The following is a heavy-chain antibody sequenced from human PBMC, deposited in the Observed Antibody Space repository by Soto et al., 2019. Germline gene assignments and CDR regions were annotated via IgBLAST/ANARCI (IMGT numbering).Heavy chain of an antibody. D-gene: IGHD3-10*01. CDR3: ARVRLELYSEYYYYGMDV. CDR2: INHSGST. J-gene: IGHJ6*02. V-gene: IGHV4-34*01. Sequence: ETLSLTCAVYGGSFSGYYWSWIRQPPGKGLEWIGEINHSGSTNYNPSLKSRVTISVDTSKNQFSLKLSSVTAADTAVYYCARVRLELYSEYYYYGMDVWGQGTTVTVSS. CDR1: GGSFSGYY.